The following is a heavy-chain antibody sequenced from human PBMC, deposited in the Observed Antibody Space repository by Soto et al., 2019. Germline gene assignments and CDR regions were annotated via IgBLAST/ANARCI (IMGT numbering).Heavy chain of an antibody. V-gene: IGHV3-23*01. D-gene: IGHD3-22*01. CDR3: GTEYYYDSSGYALTKVFDY. CDR1: EFTFSSYA. J-gene: IGHJ4*02. Sequence: HPGGPPRLSFAASEFTFSSYAMSWVRQAPGKGREWVSGVSGSGGSTYYADSVKGRFTISRDNSKNMLYLQMNSLRAEDTAVYYCGTEYYYDSSGYALTKVFDYWGQGTLVTVSS. CDR2: VSGSGGST.